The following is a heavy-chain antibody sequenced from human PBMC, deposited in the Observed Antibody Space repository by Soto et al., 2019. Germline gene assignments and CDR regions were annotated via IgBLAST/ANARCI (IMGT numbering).Heavy chain of an antibody. D-gene: IGHD7-27*01. CDR2: IFDSGTT. V-gene: IGHV4-30-4*01. J-gene: IGHJ4*02. Sequence: PSKTLSLTCTVSGGSITSDYSFWSWIRQPPGEGLEWIGHIFDSGTTYTNPSLTSQVAISLDTSKNHFSLTLSSVTAADTAVYYCARGQSGDKVQYWGQGGLVTVS. CDR1: GGSITSDYSF. CDR3: ARGQSGDKVQY.